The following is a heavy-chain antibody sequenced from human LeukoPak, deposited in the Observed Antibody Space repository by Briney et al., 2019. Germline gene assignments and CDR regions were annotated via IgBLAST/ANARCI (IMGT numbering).Heavy chain of an antibody. CDR2: ISYSGST. CDR1: GGSINSYY. J-gene: IGHJ4*02. Sequence: PSETLSLTCTVSGGSINSYYWGWIRQPPGKGLEWIGYISYSGSTNYNPSLKSRVTISVDTSKNQFFLKLSSVTAADTALYYCTRGNANWGQGTLVTVSS. V-gene: IGHV4-59*01. CDR3: TRGNAN.